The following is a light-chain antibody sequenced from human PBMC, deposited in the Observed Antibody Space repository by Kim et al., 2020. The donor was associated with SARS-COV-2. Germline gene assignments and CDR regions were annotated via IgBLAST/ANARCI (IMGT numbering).Light chain of an antibody. CDR1: QSVSGN. Sequence: EIVMTQSPATLSVSPGERATLSCRASQSVSGNLAWYQQKPGQAPRLLIYGASTRATGIPARFSGSGSGTEFTLTISSLQSEDSAVYYCQQYNNWPRTFGQGTKVDIK. CDR3: QQYNNWPRT. V-gene: IGKV3D-15*01. J-gene: IGKJ1*01. CDR2: GAS.